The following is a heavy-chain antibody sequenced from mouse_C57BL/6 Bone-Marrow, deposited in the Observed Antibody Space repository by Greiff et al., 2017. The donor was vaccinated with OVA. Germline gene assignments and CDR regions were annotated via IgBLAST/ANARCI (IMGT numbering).Heavy chain of an antibody. V-gene: IGHV1-50*01. CDR1: GYTFTSYW. J-gene: IGHJ3*01. CDR2: IDPSDSYT. Sequence: VQLQQPGAELVKPGASVKLSCKASGYTFTSYWMQWVKQRPGQGLEWIGEIDPSDSYTNYNQKFKGKATLTVDTSSSTAYMQLSSLTSEDSAVYYCAVLDPYWGQGTLVTVSA. CDR3: AVLDPY.